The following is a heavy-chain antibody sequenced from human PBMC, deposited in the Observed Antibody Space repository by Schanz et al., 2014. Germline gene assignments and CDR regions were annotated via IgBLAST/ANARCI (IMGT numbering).Heavy chain of an antibody. CDR2: IKRDGSEK. D-gene: IGHD3-10*01. V-gene: IGHV3-7*01. CDR1: GFTFRGYA. J-gene: IGHJ4*02. Sequence: EVQLLESGGGLVQPGGSLRLSCAASGFTFRGYAMSWVRQAPGRGLEWVANIKRDGSEKNYLDSVKGRFTISRDNAKNSLFLQMNSLRAEDAAVYYRARIGGSVFDYWAQGTLVTVSS. CDR3: ARIGGSVFDY.